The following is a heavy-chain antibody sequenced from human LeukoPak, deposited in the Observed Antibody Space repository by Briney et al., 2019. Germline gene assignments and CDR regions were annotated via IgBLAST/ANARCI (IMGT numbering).Heavy chain of an antibody. CDR1: GGSFSGYY. J-gene: IGHJ4*02. Sequence: SETLSLTCAVYGGSFSGYYWSWIRQPPGKGLEWIGEINHSGSTNYNPSLKRRVTISVDTSKNQFSLKLSSVTAADTAVYYCARKRITIFGVVINGFDYWGQRTLVTVSS. V-gene: IGHV4-34*01. D-gene: IGHD3-3*01. CDR3: ARKRITIFGVVINGFDY. CDR2: INHSGST.